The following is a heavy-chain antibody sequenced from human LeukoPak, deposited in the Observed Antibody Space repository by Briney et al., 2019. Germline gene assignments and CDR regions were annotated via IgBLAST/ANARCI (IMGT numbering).Heavy chain of an antibody. CDR3: ARDGYNPPLTLDYGMDV. V-gene: IGHV1-18*01. CDR2: ISAYNGNT. Sequence: ASVKVSCKASGDTFTSYGISWVRQTPGQGLEWMGWISAYNGNTNSAQKLQSRVTMTPDTSTSTAYMELRSLRSDDTAVYYCARDGYNPPLTLDYGMDVWGQGTTVTVSS. D-gene: IGHD5-24*01. J-gene: IGHJ6*02. CDR1: GDTFTSYG.